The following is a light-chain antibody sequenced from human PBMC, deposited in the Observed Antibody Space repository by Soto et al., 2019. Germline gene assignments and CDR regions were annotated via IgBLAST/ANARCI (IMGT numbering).Light chain of an antibody. J-gene: IGKJ2*01. CDR2: ATS. CDR3: QQSYSSPYT. V-gene: IGKV1-39*01. Sequence: DIQMTQSPSSLSASVGDRVTITCRASQTISSYLHWYQQKPGKDPRLLIYATSNLNGGVPSRFSGSGSGTDFSLTISSLQPDDFATYYWQQSYSSPYTFGQGTNLDI. CDR1: QTISSY.